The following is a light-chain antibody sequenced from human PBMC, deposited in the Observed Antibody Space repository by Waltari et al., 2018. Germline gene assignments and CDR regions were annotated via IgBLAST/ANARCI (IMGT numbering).Light chain of an antibody. CDR2: YDS. V-gene: IGLV3-21*01. J-gene: IGLJ3*02. CDR1: NIGSKS. CDR3: QVWDSSSDHRV. Sequence: SYVLTQPPSESVAPGKTARITCGGNNIGSKSVHWYQQKSGQAPVLVIYYDSDRPSCIPERFSGSNSGNTATLTISRVEAGDEADYHCQVWDSSSDHRVFGGGTKLTVL.